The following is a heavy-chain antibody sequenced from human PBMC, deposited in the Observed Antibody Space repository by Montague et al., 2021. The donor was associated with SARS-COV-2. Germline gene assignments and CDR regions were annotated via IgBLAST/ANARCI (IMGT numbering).Heavy chain of an antibody. CDR2: ISHDGSYK. D-gene: IGHD3-9*01. CDR1: GFTFSSYA. CDR3: ARDLESTGYFDPYYYHGMDV. V-gene: IGHV3-30*09. J-gene: IGHJ6*02. Sequence: SLILSCAASGFTFSSYAFHLFRPAPGKGLEWVADISHDGSYKYYSDSVKGRFAISRDNSKNTLYLDINSLRAEDTALYYCARDLESTGYFDPYYYHGMDVWGQGTTVTVSS.